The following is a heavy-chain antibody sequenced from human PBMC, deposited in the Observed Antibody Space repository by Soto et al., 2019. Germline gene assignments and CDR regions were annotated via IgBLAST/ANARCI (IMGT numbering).Heavy chain of an antibody. J-gene: IGHJ6*03. CDR1: GYSFTNYG. CDR2: ISAFNGNT. CDR3: ARDRGVAPPVAGNTHYYYNVDV. V-gene: IGHV1-18*01. Sequence: QDQLVQSGAEVKKAGASVTVSCKASGYSFTNYGITWVRQAPGQGLEWLGWISAFNGNTDYAQKVQGRVTMTTDASTSTAYMELRSLRSDDTAVYYCARDRGVAPPVAGNTHYYYNVDVWGKGTTVTVSS. D-gene: IGHD6-19*01.